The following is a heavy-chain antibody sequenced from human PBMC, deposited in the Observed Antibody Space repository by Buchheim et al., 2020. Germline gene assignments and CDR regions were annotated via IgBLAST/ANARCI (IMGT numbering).Heavy chain of an antibody. CDR3: ARDLQSYGDYYYYGMDV. Sequence: QVQLVQSGAEVKKPGSSVKVSCKASGGTFSSYTISWVRQAPGQGLEWMGRIIPILGIANYAQKFQGRVTITADKSTSTAYMELSSLRSEDTAVYYCARDLQSYGDYYYYGMDVWGQGTT. D-gene: IGHD4-17*01. V-gene: IGHV1-69*08. CDR2: IIPILGIA. CDR1: GGTFSSYT. J-gene: IGHJ6*02.